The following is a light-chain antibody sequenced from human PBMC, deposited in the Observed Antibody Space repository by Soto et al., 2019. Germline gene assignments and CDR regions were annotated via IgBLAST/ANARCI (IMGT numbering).Light chain of an antibody. Sequence: QSVLTQPPSVSGAPGQRVTISCTGSSNIGAGYDVHWYQQLPGTAPKLLIYGNSNRPSGVPDRFSGSKSGTSASLAITGLQAEDEADYYCQSYDRSLSGWVFGGGTKLTVL. CDR2: GNS. CDR3: QSYDRSLSGWV. V-gene: IGLV1-40*01. J-gene: IGLJ3*02. CDR1: SSNIGAGYD.